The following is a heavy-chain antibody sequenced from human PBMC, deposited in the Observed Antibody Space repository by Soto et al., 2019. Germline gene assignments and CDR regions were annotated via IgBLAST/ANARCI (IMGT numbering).Heavy chain of an antibody. Sequence: GESLKISCKGSGYSFAGYWITWVRQKPGKGLEWMGRIDPSDSQTYYSPSFRGHVTISVTKSISTAYLQWSSLKASDTAMYYCARRQSGSYLIDAFDIWGQGTMVTVSS. CDR2: IDPSDSQT. J-gene: IGHJ3*02. CDR1: GYSFAGYW. V-gene: IGHV5-10-1*01. CDR3: ARRQSGSYLIDAFDI. D-gene: IGHD1-26*01.